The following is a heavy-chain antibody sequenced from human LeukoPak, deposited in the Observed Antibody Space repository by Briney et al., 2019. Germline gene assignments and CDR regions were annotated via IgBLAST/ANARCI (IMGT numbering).Heavy chain of an antibody. Sequence: PSQTLSLTCTVSGGSISSGNYCWSWIRQPAGKGLEWIGHIYISGNTNYNPSLKSRVAISVDTSKNQFSLKLSSVTAADTAVYYCARGRGISLDYWGQGTLVTVSS. J-gene: IGHJ4*02. D-gene: IGHD3-3*02. V-gene: IGHV4-61*09. CDR2: IYISGNT. CDR3: ARGRGISLDY. CDR1: GGSISSGNYC.